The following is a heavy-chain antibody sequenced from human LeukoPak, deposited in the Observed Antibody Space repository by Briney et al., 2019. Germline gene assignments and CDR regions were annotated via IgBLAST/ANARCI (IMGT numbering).Heavy chain of an antibody. D-gene: IGHD1-7*01. Sequence: PGGSLRLSCAASGFTFSSYEMNWVRQAPGKGLEWVSYISTSGNTRYYADSAKGRFTISRDNAKNSLYLQMNSLRVEDTAVYYCARELSGTTSYYFDYWGQGTLVTVSS. CDR1: GFTFSSYE. V-gene: IGHV3-48*03. CDR2: ISTSGNTR. CDR3: ARELSGTTSYYFDY. J-gene: IGHJ4*02.